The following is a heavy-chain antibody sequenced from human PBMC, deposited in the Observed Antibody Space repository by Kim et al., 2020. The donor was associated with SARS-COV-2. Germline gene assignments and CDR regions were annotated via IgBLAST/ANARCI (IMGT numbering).Heavy chain of an antibody. D-gene: IGHD4-17*01. CDR3: AKDPRADSDYRGSFDY. CDR2: IWYDGSNK. Sequence: GGSLRLSCAASGFTFSSYGMHWVRQAPGKGLEWVAVIWYDGSNKYYADSVKGRFTISRDNSKNTLYLQMNSLRAEDTAVYYCAKDPRADSDYRGSFDYWGQGTLVTVSS. J-gene: IGHJ4*02. V-gene: IGHV3-33*06. CDR1: GFTFSSYG.